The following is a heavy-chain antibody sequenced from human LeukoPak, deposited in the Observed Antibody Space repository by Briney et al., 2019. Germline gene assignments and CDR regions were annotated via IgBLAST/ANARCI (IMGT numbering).Heavy chain of an antibody. Sequence: ASVKVSCKASGYTFTSYGISWVRQAPGQGLEWMGWINPNSGGTNYAQKFQGRVTMTRDTSISTAYMELSRLRSDDTAVYYCARDWIAAAGDDYWGQGTLVTVSS. CDR3: ARDWIAAAGDDY. CDR2: INPNSGGT. V-gene: IGHV1-2*02. J-gene: IGHJ4*02. CDR1: GYTFTSYG. D-gene: IGHD6-13*01.